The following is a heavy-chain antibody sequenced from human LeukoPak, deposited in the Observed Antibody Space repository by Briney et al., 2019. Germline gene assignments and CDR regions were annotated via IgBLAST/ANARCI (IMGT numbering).Heavy chain of an antibody. D-gene: IGHD3-10*01. Sequence: PGGSLRLSCAASGFLFSRYGMHWVRQAPGGGLEWVALIRYDGSDTYYAASVKGRFTISRDNSKSTVYLQMNSLRVEDAAVYYCSKDLTSDFGGDLDPWGQGTLVTVSS. CDR1: GFLFSRYG. J-gene: IGHJ5*02. CDR3: SKDLTSDFGGDLDP. V-gene: IGHV3-30*02. CDR2: IRYDGSDT.